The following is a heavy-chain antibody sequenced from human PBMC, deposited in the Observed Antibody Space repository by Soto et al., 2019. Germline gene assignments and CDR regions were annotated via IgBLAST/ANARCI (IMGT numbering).Heavy chain of an antibody. Sequence: GSVKVSCKASGYTFTSYAMHWVRQAPGQRLEWMGWINAGDGNTKYSQKFQGRVTITRDTSASTAYMELSSLRSEDTAVYYCARFSIPPRYNYYDSSGSHFDYWGQGTLVTVSS. CDR2: INAGDGNT. V-gene: IGHV1-3*01. CDR3: ARFSIPPRYNYYDSSGSHFDY. J-gene: IGHJ4*02. CDR1: GYTFTSYA. D-gene: IGHD3-22*01.